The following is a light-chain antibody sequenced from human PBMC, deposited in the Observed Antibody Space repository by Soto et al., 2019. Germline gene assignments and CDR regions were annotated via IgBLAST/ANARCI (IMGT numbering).Light chain of an antibody. V-gene: IGKV3-11*01. J-gene: IGKJ1*01. CDR2: DAS. CDR3: QQRSNWPT. CDR1: QSVSSN. Sequence: EILLTQSPSTLSLSPGERATLSCRASQSVSSNLAWYQQKPGQAPRLLIYDASNRATGIPARLSGSGSGTDFTLTISSLEPEDFAVYYCQQRSNWPTFGQGTKVDIK.